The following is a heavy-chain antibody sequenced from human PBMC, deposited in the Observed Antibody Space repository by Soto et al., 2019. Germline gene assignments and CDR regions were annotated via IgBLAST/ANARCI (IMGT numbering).Heavy chain of an antibody. D-gene: IGHD5-12*01. CDR2: IIPIFGTA. J-gene: IGHJ2*01. Sequence: SVKVSCKASGGTFSSYAISWVRQAPGQRLEWMGGIIPIFGTANYAQKFQGRVTITADESTSTAYMELSSLRSEDTAVYYCARDTAAYSAYVSGKSLCGRGTLVTVSS. CDR1: GGTFSSYA. V-gene: IGHV1-69*13. CDR3: ARDTAAYSAYVSGKSL.